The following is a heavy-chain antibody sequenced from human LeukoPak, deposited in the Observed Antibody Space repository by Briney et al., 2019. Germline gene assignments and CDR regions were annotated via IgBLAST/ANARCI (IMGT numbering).Heavy chain of an antibody. Sequence: SETLSLTCTVSGGSISSYYWSWIRQPPGKGLEWIGYIYYSGSTNYNPSLKSRVTISVDPSKNQFSLKLSSVTAADTAVYYCARVTWFGELSFDYWGQGTLVTVSS. CDR2: IYYSGST. D-gene: IGHD3-10*01. V-gene: IGHV4-59*01. J-gene: IGHJ4*02. CDR1: GGSISSYY. CDR3: ARVTWFGELSFDY.